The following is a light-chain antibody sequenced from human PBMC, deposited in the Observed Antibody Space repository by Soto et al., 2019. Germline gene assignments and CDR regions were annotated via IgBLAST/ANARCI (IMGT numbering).Light chain of an antibody. CDR1: QSINAW. Sequence: DIQMTQSPSTLSASVGDRVTITCRASQSINAWLAWYQQKPGKAPKLLIYDVSTLDSGVPSRFSGSASGTEFTLTISSLESDDFATYYCQQYHRYSTFGQGTRVGIK. CDR3: QQYHRYST. V-gene: IGKV1-5*01. J-gene: IGKJ1*01. CDR2: DVS.